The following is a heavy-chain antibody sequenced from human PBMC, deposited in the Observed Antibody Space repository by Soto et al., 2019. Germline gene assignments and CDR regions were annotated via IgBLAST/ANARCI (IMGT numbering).Heavy chain of an antibody. D-gene: IGHD6-19*01. CDR2: IDWDDDK. CDR1: GFSLSTSGMC. Sequence: SGPTLVNPTQTLTLTCTFSGFSLSTSGMCVSWIRQPPGKALEWLALIDWDDDKYYSTSLKTRLTISKDTSKNQVVLTMTNMDPVDTATYYCARIVKQWLVTTYFDYWGQGTLVTVSS. CDR3: ARIVKQWLVTTYFDY. J-gene: IGHJ4*02. V-gene: IGHV2-70*01.